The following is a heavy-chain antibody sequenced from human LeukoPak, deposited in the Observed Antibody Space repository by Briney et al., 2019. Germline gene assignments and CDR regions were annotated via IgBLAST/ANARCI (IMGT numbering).Heavy chain of an antibody. CDR3: AKDAMWYYGPGSYYHPDYFDY. V-gene: IGHV3-23*01. D-gene: IGHD3-10*01. J-gene: IGHJ4*02. CDR1: GFTFSSYA. CDR2: ISGSGGST. Sequence: GGSLRLSCAASGFTFSSYAMSWVRQAPGKGLEWVSAISGSGGSTYYADSVKGRFTISRDNSKNTLYLQMNSLRAEDTAVYYCAKDAMWYYGPGSYYHPDYFDYWGQGTLVTVSS.